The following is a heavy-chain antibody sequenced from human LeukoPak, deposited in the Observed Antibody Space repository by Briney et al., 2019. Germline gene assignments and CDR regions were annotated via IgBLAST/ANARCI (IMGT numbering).Heavy chain of an antibody. Sequence: GGSLRRSCEDTGITSSSYGMHSFRQAPGKGLKWVAVISYDGSNKYYADSVKGRFTISRDNSKNTLYLQMNSLRAEDTAVYYSAKTTRVLWFGDAFDIWGQGTMVTVSS. J-gene: IGHJ3*02. CDR3: AKTTRVLWFGDAFDI. CDR1: GITSSSYG. V-gene: IGHV3-30*18. D-gene: IGHD3-10*01. CDR2: ISYDGSNK.